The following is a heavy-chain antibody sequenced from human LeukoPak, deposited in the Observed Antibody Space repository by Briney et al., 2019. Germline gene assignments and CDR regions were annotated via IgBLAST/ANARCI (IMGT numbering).Heavy chain of an antibody. Sequence: PGGSLRLSCAASGFTFSRYWMHWVRQAPGKGLVWVSRINSDGSSTTYADSVKGRFTISRDNAKNTLYLQMNNLRAGGTAVYYCARDLSSGYYPELFDYWGQGTLVTVSS. D-gene: IGHD3-22*01. CDR1: GFTFSRYW. CDR2: INSDGSST. CDR3: ARDLSSGYYPELFDY. J-gene: IGHJ4*02. V-gene: IGHV3-74*01.